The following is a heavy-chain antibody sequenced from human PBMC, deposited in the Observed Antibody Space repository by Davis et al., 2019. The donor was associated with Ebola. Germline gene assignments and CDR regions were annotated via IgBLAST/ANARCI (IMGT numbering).Heavy chain of an antibody. CDR1: GFTFSSYG. Sequence: GGSLRLSCAASGFTFSSYGMHWVRQAPGKGLEWVAFIRYDGSNKYYADSVKGRFSISRDNSKNTLYLQMNSLRAEDTAVYYCAKNRPEYGDYVPYYWGQGTLVTVSS. CDR3: AKNRPEYGDYVPYY. D-gene: IGHD4-17*01. V-gene: IGHV3-30*02. CDR2: IRYDGSNK. J-gene: IGHJ4*02.